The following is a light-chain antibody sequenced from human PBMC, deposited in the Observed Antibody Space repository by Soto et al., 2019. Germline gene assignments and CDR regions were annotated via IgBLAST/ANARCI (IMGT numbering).Light chain of an antibody. CDR2: DVS. V-gene: IGLV2-14*03. Sequence: QSVLTQPASVSGSPGQSITISCTGTSGDVGGYNYVSWYQQHPGKAPKLMIYDVSNRPSGVSSRVSGSKSGNTASLTISGLQAEDEADYYCSSFSSSSTLFGGGTKLTVL. J-gene: IGLJ2*01. CDR3: SSFSSSSTL. CDR1: SGDVGGYNY.